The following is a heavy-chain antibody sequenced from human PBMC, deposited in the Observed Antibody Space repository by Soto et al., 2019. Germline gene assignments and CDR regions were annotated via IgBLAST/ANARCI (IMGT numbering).Heavy chain of an antibody. J-gene: IGHJ6*02. D-gene: IGHD2-2*01. V-gene: IGHV1-69*12. CDR3: ARRYCISTRCHYYGMDV. Sequence: QVQLVQSGAEVKKPGSSVKVSCKASGGTFSTYTVSWVRQAPGQGLDWMGGIIPIFRTANYAQKYQGRVTVTADDSTSTAYMELSSLRSEDTAVYYCARRYCISTRCHYYGMDVWGQGTTVTVSS. CDR1: GGTFSTYT. CDR2: IIPIFRTA.